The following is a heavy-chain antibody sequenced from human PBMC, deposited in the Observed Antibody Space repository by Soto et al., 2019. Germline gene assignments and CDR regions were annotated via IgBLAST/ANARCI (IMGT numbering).Heavy chain of an antibody. Sequence: GGSLRLSCAASGFTFDDYGMSWVRQAPGKGLEWVSGINWNGGSTGYADSVKGRFTISRDNAKNSLYLQMNSLRAEDTALYHCARDFILWCSSTSCPRFDIWGQGTMVTVSS. V-gene: IGHV3-20*01. J-gene: IGHJ3*02. CDR1: GFTFDDYG. CDR3: ARDFILWCSSTSCPRFDI. CDR2: INWNGGST. D-gene: IGHD2-2*01.